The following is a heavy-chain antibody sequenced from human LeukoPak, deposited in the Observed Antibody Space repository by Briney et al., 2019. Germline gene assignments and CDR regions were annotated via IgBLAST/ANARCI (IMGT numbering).Heavy chain of an antibody. J-gene: IGHJ4*02. D-gene: IGHD3-3*01. CDR1: GGSISSGGYY. Sequence: PSETLSLTCTVSGGSISSGGYYWSWIRQHPGKGLEWIGYIYYSGSTYYNPSLKSRVTISVDRSKNQFSLKLSSVTAADTAVYYYARGRATFGVVIIHADPIDHFPFYFDYWGQGTLVTVSS. CDR2: IYYSGST. CDR3: ARGRATFGVVIIHADPIDHFPFYFDY. V-gene: IGHV4-31*03.